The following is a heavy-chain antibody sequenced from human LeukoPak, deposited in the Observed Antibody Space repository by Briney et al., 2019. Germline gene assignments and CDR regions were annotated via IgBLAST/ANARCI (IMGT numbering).Heavy chain of an antibody. CDR2: ISSSSSYI. CDR3: AKLAKYFYGSETYYFFEH. V-gene: IGHV3-21*01. Sequence: GESLRLSCAASGFTFSSYSMNWVRQAPGKGLEWVSSISSSSSYIYYADSVKGRFTISRDNAKNSLYLQMNSLRVEDTAMYYCAKLAKYFYGSETYYFFEHWGQGTPVTASS. D-gene: IGHD3-10*01. CDR1: GFTFSSYS. J-gene: IGHJ4*02.